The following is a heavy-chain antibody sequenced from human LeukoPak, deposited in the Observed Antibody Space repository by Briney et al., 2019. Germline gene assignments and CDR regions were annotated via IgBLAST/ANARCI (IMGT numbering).Heavy chain of an antibody. Sequence: GASVKVSCKASGYTFTSYGISWVRQAPGQGLEWMGWISAYNGNTNYAQKLQGRVTMTTDTSTSTAYMELRSLRSDDTAVYYCARVISGYGDYWFDYWGQGTLVTVSS. CDR3: ARVISGYGDYWFDY. CDR1: GYTFTSYG. CDR2: ISAYNGNT. D-gene: IGHD5-12*01. J-gene: IGHJ4*02. V-gene: IGHV1-18*01.